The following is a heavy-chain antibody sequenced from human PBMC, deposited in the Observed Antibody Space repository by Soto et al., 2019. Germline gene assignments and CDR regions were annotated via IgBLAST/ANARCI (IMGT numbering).Heavy chain of an antibody. Sequence: QVQLVQSGAEVKKPGSSVKVSCKASGGTFNNYAISWVRQAPGQGLEWMGGIIPIIGTADYAHKFQGRLAISADESTGTTFMELSSLRSEDTALYYCARGGVDVVATSDFDSWGQGTLVTVSS. CDR3: ARGGVDVVATSDFDS. D-gene: IGHD5-12*01. CDR2: IIPIIGTA. CDR1: GGTFNNYA. J-gene: IGHJ4*02. V-gene: IGHV1-69*01.